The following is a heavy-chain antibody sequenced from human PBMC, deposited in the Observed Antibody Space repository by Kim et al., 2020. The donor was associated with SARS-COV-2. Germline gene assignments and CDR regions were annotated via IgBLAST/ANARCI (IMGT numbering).Heavy chain of an antibody. V-gene: IGHV4-34*01. Sequence: GSTNYNPSLKSRVTISVDTSKNQVSLKLSSVTAADTAVYYCARESGYVAYWGQGTLVTVSS. CDR2: GST. CDR3: ARESGYVAY. J-gene: IGHJ4*02. D-gene: IGHD5-12*01.